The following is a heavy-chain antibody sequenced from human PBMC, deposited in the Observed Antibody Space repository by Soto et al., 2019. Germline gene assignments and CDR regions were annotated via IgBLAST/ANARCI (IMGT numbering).Heavy chain of an antibody. CDR2: IKQDGSEK. V-gene: IGHV3-7*03. CDR3: ARVGALVVVPAAGDY. D-gene: IGHD2-2*01. CDR1: GFTFSSYW. J-gene: IGHJ4*02. Sequence: EVQLVESGGGLVQPGGSLRLSCAASGFTFSSYWMSWVRQAPGKGLEWVANIKQDGSEKYYMDSVKGRFTISRDNAKNSLYLQMNSLRAEDTAVYYCARVGALVVVPAAGDYWGQGTLVTVSS.